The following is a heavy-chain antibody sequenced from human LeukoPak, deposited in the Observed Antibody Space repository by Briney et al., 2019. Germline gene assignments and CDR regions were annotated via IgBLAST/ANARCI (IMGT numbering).Heavy chain of an antibody. CDR3: AKDQVVGKTLGGVWFGVYYFDY. CDR1: GFTFSSYA. D-gene: IGHD3-10*01. CDR2: IRGSGGST. J-gene: IGHJ4*02. Sequence: GPSLRPSCPASGFTFSSYAMSWVRQAAGKGLEWASAIRGSGGSTYYADFGKGRFTISRDNSKNTLYLQMNSLRAEDTAVYYCAKDQVVGKTLGGVWFGVYYFDYWGQGTLVTVSS. V-gene: IGHV3-23*01.